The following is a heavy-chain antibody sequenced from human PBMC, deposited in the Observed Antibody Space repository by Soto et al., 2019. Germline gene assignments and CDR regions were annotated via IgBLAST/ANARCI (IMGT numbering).Heavy chain of an antibody. CDR3: ARYCSPTSCTIRYGMDV. CDR1: GFTFSTYA. D-gene: IGHD2-2*01. Sequence: EVQLLESGGGLVQPGGSLRLSCVASGFTFSTYAMSWVRQAPREGLEWVSVVSGSGGTTYYADSVKGRFTISRDNSKNTLYLQMNSLRAEASATYCCARYCSPTSCTIRYGMDVWGQGTTVTVSS. J-gene: IGHJ6*02. CDR2: VSGSGGTT. V-gene: IGHV3-23*01.